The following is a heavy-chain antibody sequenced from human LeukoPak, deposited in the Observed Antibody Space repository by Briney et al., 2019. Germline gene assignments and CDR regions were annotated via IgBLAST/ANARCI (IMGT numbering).Heavy chain of an antibody. J-gene: IGHJ4*02. Sequence: EPSETLSLTCTVSGGSVSSGSYYWSWIRQPPGKGLEWIGYISYSGSTNYNPSLKSRVTISVDTSKNRFSLRLSSVTAADTAVYYCARGGPSLGVDYWGQGTLVTVSS. CDR2: ISYSGST. V-gene: IGHV4-61*01. CDR3: ARGGPSLGVDY. CDR1: GGSVSSGSYY. D-gene: IGHD5/OR15-5a*01.